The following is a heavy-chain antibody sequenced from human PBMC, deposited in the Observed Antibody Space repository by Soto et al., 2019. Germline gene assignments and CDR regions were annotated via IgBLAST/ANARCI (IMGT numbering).Heavy chain of an antibody. J-gene: IGHJ4*02. V-gene: IGHV3-23*01. CDR1: GFMFSSHG. Sequence: VQLLESGGDLVQPGGSLRVSCAASGFMFSSHGMSWVRQAPGKGLEWVSSISSGGDLTYYADSVKGRFTVSRDNLKNTLSLQMDSLRAEDTATYYCAKIGQIGNWFFGYCGQGTLVTVSS. CDR2: ISSGGDLT. CDR3: AKIGQIGNWFFGY. D-gene: IGHD1-1*01.